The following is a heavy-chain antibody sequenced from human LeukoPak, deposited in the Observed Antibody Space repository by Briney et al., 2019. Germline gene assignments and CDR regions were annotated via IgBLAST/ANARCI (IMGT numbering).Heavy chain of an antibody. D-gene: IGHD2-15*01. V-gene: IGHV4-39*01. CDR3: ARLGYCSGGSCQHDF. Sequence: SETLSLTCTVSGGSISSTYFWACSRQPPGKGLEGIATTYNSGTTYSKPSLRSRVTISVDTSANQFSLKLTSVTAADTAVYFCARLGYCSGGSCQHDFWGQGTLVTVSS. CDR2: TYNSGTT. J-gene: IGHJ4*02. CDR1: GGSISSTYF.